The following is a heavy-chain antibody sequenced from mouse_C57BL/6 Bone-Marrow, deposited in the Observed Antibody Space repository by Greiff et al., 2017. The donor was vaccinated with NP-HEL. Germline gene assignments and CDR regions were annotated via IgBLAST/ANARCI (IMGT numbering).Heavy chain of an antibody. CDR3: ARSPYYYGSSYDVYFDY. CDR1: GYTFTDYY. V-gene: IGHV1-84*01. Sequence: VQLQQSGPELVKPGASVKISCKASGYTFTDYYINWVKQRPGQGLEWIGWIYPGSGNTKYNEKFKGKATLTVDTSSSTAYMQLSSLTSEDSAVYFCARSPYYYGSSYDVYFDYWGQGTTLTVSS. CDR2: IYPGSGNT. D-gene: IGHD1-1*01. J-gene: IGHJ2*01.